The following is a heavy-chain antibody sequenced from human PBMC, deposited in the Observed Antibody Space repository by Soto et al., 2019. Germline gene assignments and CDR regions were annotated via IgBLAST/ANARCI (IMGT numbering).Heavy chain of an antibody. CDR1: GFTFSSYA. CDR3: ARAQCVSGSSSWYGWFDP. D-gene: IGHD6-13*01. Sequence: QVQLVESGGGVVQPGRSLRLSCAASGFTFSSYAMHWVRQAPGKGLEWVAVISYDGSNKYYADSVKGRFTISRDNSKNTLYLQMNSLRAEDTAVYYCARAQCVSGSSSWYGWFDPWGQGTLVTVSS. J-gene: IGHJ5*02. CDR2: ISYDGSNK. V-gene: IGHV3-30-3*01.